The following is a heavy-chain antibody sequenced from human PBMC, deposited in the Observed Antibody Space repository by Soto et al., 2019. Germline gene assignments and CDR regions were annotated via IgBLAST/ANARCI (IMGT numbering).Heavy chain of an antibody. V-gene: IGHV1-18*01. Sequence: ASVKVSCNASGYTFTSYGISWVRQAPGQGLEWMGWISAYNGNTNYAQKLQGRVTMTTDTSTSTAYMELRSLRSDDTAVYYCARDRYCSSTSCYGAEYFQHWGQGTLVTVS. D-gene: IGHD2-2*01. CDR1: GYTFTSYG. CDR3: ARDRYCSSTSCYGAEYFQH. CDR2: ISAYNGNT. J-gene: IGHJ1*01.